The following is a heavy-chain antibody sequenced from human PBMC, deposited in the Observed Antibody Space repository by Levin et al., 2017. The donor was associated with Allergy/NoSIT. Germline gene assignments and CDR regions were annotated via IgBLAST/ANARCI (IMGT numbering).Heavy chain of an antibody. V-gene: IGHV3-9*01. D-gene: IGHD3-10*01. Sequence: SLKISCEASGFTFDNYAMYWVRQAPGKGLEWVAGIAWNSISIEYVDSVRGRFTISRDDAKKSLYLQMNSLRSEDTALYYFARRPGQGTDYFFDYWGQGTLVTVSS. CDR2: IAWNSISI. CDR1: GFTFDNYA. J-gene: IGHJ4*02. CDR3: ARRPGQGTDYFFDY.